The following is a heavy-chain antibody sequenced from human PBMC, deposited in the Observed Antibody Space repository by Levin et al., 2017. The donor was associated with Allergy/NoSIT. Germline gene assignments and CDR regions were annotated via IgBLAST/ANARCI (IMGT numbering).Heavy chain of an antibody. Sequence: ASVKVSCKASGYRFTGHYIHWVRLVPGQGLEWMGWINPHNGAPNYAQKFQDRITMTSDTSINTAYMELRGLRFDDTATYYCARDLAAAGTTGDMDVWGQGTTVTVSS. J-gene: IGHJ6*02. V-gene: IGHV1-2*02. CDR2: INPHNGAP. CDR3: ARDLAAAGTTGDMDV. CDR1: GYRFTGHY. D-gene: IGHD6-25*01.